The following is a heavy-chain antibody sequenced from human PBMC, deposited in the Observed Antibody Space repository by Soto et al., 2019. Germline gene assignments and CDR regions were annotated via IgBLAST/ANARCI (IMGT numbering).Heavy chain of an antibody. CDR1: GVSVSSGSFY. Sequence: PSETLSLTCSVSGVSVSSGSFYWSWIRQPPVKGLEWIGFIYNTETFNYNPSLKSRVTLSVDASKHQFSLKLSSVTAADTAVYYCARVPLRYSSSHNFDSWGQGALVTVSS. V-gene: IGHV4-61*01. CDR2: IYNTETF. J-gene: IGHJ4*02. CDR3: ARVPLRYSSSHNFDS. D-gene: IGHD6-19*01.